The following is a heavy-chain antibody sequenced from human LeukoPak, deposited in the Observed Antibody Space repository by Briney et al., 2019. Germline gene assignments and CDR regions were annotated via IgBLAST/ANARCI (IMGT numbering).Heavy chain of an antibody. J-gene: IGHJ4*02. V-gene: IGHV3-53*01. D-gene: IGHD3-16*01. CDR1: GFTFSNHW. CDR2: INSGGYT. CDR3: ARRPVNAYSFDS. Sequence: GSLRLSCAASGFTFSNHWMHWVRQAPGKGLMWVSFINSGGYTSYADSVKGRFTISRDNSKNTLYLQLNNLRADDTAVYYCARRPVNAYSFDSWGQGTLVTVSS.